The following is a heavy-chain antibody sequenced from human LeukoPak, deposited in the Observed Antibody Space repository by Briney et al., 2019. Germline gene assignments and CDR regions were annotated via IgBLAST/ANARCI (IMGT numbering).Heavy chain of an antibody. CDR3: ARDFPDYYDSSGYFYHYYMDV. CDR1: GGSISSSSYY. D-gene: IGHD3-22*01. CDR2: IYYSGST. J-gene: IGHJ6*03. Sequence: SETLSLTCTVSGGSISSSSYYWGWIRQPPGKGLEWIGSIYYSGSTYYNPSLKSRVTISMDTSKNHFSLKLSSVTAADTAVYYCARDFPDYYDSSGYFYHYYMDVWGKGTTVTVSS. V-gene: IGHV4-39*02.